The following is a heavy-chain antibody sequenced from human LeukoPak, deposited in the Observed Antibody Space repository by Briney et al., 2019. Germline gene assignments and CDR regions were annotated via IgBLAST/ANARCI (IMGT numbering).Heavy chain of an antibody. D-gene: IGHD4-17*01. CDR2: INHSGST. CDR1: GGSFSGYY. CDR3: ARGPPFDDYGDPGDNY. V-gene: IGHV4-34*01. Sequence: PSETLSLTCAVYGGSFSGYYWSWIRQPPGKGLEWIGEINHSGSTNYNPSLKSRVTISVDTSKNQFSLKLSSVTAADTAVYYCARGPPFDDYGDPGDNYWGQGTPVTVSS. J-gene: IGHJ4*02.